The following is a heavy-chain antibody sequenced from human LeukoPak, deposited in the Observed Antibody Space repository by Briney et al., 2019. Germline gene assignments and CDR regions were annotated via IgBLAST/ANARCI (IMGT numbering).Heavy chain of an antibody. J-gene: IGHJ4*02. D-gene: IGHD6-19*01. V-gene: IGHV4-39*07. CDR1: GDSFSSVTDY. CDR2: GDYSGGT. Sequence: PETLSLTCTVSGDSFSSVTDYWAWIRQPPGKGLEWIASGDYSGGTYYPSLESRVAISADMSKNQFSLKLTSVTGADTAVYYCAGERGEEYSSGWYKRNYFDNWGQGIRVTVSS. CDR3: AGERGEEYSSGWYKRNYFDN.